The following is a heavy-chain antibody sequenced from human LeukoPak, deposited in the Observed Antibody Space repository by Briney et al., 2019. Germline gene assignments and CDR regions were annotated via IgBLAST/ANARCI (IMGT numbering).Heavy chain of an antibody. CDR2: IYNSGST. J-gene: IGHJ6*03. D-gene: IGHD1-1*01. CDR1: GGSIRSDY. Sequence: SETLSLTCTVSGGSIRSDYWSWIRQPPGKGLEWIGYIYNSGSTNYSPSPRVSISADTSKNQFSLELSSVTAADTAVYYCARHLEGHYYMDVWGKGTTVTVSS. V-gene: IGHV4-59*08. CDR3: ARHLEGHYYMDV.